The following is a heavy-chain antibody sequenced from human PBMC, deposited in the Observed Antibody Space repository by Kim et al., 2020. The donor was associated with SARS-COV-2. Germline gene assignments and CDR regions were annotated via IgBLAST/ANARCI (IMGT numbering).Heavy chain of an antibody. CDR3: AKDVWYYDSSGYYYGEYFDY. CDR1: GFTFSSYA. J-gene: IGHJ4*02. Sequence: GGSLRLSCAASGFTFSSYAMSWVRQAPGKGLEWVSAISGSGGSTYYADSVKGRFTISRDNSKNTLYLQMNSLRAEDTAVYYCAKDVWYYDSSGYYYGEYFDYWGQGTLVTVSS. V-gene: IGHV3-23*01. CDR2: ISGSGGST. D-gene: IGHD3-22*01.